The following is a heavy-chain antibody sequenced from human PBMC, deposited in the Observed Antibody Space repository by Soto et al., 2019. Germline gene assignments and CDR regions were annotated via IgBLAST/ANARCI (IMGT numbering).Heavy chain of an antibody. Sequence: ASVKVSCKASGYTFTGYYMHWVRQAPGQGLEWMGWINPNSGGTNYAQKFQGRVTMTRDTSISTAYMELSRLRSDDTAVYYCARVRIVVVPAAIGDYYYYGMDVWGQGTTLTVS. CDR1: GYTFTGYY. CDR3: ARVRIVVVPAAIGDYYYYGMDV. CDR2: INPNSGGT. D-gene: IGHD2-2*02. J-gene: IGHJ6*02. V-gene: IGHV1-2*02.